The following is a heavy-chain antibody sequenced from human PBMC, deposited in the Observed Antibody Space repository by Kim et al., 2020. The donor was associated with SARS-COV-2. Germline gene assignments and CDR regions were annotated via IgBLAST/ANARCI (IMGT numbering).Heavy chain of an antibody. CDR2: RDT. Sequence: RDTTYADSGKGRFSITRDNAKNTLCLQMNSLRVEDTAVYYCARGNYHGMDVWGQGTTVIVSS. D-gene: IGHD1-7*01. V-gene: IGHV3-74*01. CDR3: ARGNYHGMDV. J-gene: IGHJ6*02.